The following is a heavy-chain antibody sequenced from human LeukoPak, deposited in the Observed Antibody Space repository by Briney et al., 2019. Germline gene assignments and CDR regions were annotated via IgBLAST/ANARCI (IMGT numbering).Heavy chain of an antibody. Sequence: ASVKVSCKVSGYTLTELSMHWVRQAAGQGLEWMGYMNPNSGKIGYAQKFQGRVTMTTNTSTSTAYMELSSLTSEDTAVYYCAREPLDPWGQGTLDTVSS. V-gene: IGHV1-8*01. J-gene: IGHJ5*02. CDR3: AREPLDP. D-gene: IGHD6-25*01. CDR2: MNPNSGKI. CDR1: GYTLTELS.